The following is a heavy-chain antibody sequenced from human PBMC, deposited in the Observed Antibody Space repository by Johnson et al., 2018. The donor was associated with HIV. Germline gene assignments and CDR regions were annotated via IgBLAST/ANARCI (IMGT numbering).Heavy chain of an antibody. Sequence: MLLVESGGGVVRPGGSLRLSCAASGFTFSSYWMSWVRQAQGKGLEWVANIKQDGSEKYYADSVKGRFTISRDNSKNTLYLQMNSLRAADTAVYYCARLPSGYSRDGFNVWGQGTMVTLSS. CDR3: ARLPSGYSRDGFNV. V-gene: IGHV3-7*02. J-gene: IGHJ3*01. D-gene: IGHD5-18*01. CDR1: GFTFSSYW. CDR2: IKQDGSEK.